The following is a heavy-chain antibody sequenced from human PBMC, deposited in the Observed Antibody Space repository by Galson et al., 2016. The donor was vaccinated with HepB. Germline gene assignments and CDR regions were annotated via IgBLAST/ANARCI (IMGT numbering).Heavy chain of an antibody. Sequence: SLRLSCAASGFTFSWFGMHWVRQAPGKGLEWVAAISYDGVAVILYDASDKYYADSVKGRFTISRDKSQNTLCLQMNSLRPEDTAAYHCARKWAYDRTIIDYWGQGTLVTVSS. D-gene: IGHD3-22*01. CDR2: ILYDASDK. CDR3: ARKWAYDRTIIDY. V-gene: IGHV3-30*03. J-gene: IGHJ4*02. CDR1: GFTFSWFG.